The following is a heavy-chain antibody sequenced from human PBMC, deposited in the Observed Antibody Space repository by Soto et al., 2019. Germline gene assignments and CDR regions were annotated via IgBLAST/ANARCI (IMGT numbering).Heavy chain of an antibody. V-gene: IGHV3-30*18. CDR1: GFTFSSYG. D-gene: IGHD3-9*01. CDR3: AKARARYFDGYGMDV. Sequence: GGSLRLSCAASGFTFSSYGMHWVRQAPGKGLEWVAVISYDGSNKYYADSVKGRFTISRDNSKNTLYLQMNSLRAEDTVLYYCAKARARYFDGYGMDVWGQGTTVTVSS. J-gene: IGHJ6*02. CDR2: ISYDGSNK.